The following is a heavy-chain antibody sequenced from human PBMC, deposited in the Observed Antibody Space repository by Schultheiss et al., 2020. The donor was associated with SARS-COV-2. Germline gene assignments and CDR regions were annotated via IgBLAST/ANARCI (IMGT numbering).Heavy chain of an antibody. V-gene: IGHV3-30*03. J-gene: IGHJ6*02. CDR1: GFTFSSYG. CDR2: ISYDGSNK. D-gene: IGHD7-27*01. Sequence: GESLKISCAASGFTFSSYGMHWVRQAPGKGLEWVAVISYDGSNKYYADSVKGRFTISRDNSKNTLSLQMNSLRPEDTAVYYCARVDTLGGMDVWGQGTTVTVSS. CDR3: ARVDTLGGMDV.